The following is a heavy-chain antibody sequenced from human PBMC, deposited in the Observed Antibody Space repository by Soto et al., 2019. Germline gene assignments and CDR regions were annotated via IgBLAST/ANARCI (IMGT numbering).Heavy chain of an antibody. CDR3: GSVRPSGYVLS. Sequence: LSLTCTVSGGSLSSHYWTWIRQSPGKGLEWIGYVYFSGNTNYNPSLKSRVTISIDTSKNQFSLRLASVTAADTAFYYCGSVRPSGYVLSWGQGTLVTVSS. CDR1: GGSLSSHY. V-gene: IGHV4-59*11. J-gene: IGHJ5*02. CDR2: VYFSGNT. D-gene: IGHD6-25*01.